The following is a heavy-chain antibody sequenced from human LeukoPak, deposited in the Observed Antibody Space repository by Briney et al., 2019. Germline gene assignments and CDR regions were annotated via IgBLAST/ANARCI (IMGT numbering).Heavy chain of an antibody. CDR1: GFSLSTSGVS. CDR2: IDWDDDK. CDR3: ARVVVTAKGNYFDF. Sequence: SGPTLVKPTQTLTLTCTFSGFSLSTSGVSVGWIRQPPGKALEWLALIDWDDDKHYSTSLKTRLTISKDTSKNQVVLRVTNMDPVDTATYYCARVVVTAKGNYFDFWGQGTLVTVSS. V-gene: IGHV2-70*12. D-gene: IGHD2-15*01. J-gene: IGHJ4*02.